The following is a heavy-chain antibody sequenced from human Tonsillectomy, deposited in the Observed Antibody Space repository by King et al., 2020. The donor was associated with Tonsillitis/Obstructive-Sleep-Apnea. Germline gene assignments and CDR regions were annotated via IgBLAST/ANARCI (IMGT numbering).Heavy chain of an antibody. CDR3: ARGDYDYIWGSYPLAEYFQH. V-gene: IGHV1-69*01. CDR2: IIPIFGTA. Sequence: QLVQSGAEVKKPGSSVKVSCKASGGTFSSYAISWGRQAPGQGLECVGGIIPIFGTANYAQKFPGRITITADESTSTAYMELSSLRSEDTAVDYCARGDYDYIWGSYPLAEYFQHWGQGTLVTVSS. CDR1: GGTFSSYA. J-gene: IGHJ1*01. D-gene: IGHD3-16*02.